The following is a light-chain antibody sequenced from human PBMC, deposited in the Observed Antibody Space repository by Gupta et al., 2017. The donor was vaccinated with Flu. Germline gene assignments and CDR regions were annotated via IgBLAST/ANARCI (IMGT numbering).Light chain of an antibody. V-gene: IGKV3D-20*01. Sequence: TLSLSPGERATLSCGASQSFSSNLLAWYQQKPGRAPRLIIYDAFNRTAGTPDRFSGSGSGTDFTLTISRLEPEDFAVYYCQQYVGSPPWTFGQGTKLEI. CDR1: QSFSSNL. CDR3: QQYVGSPPWT. CDR2: DAF. J-gene: IGKJ2*02.